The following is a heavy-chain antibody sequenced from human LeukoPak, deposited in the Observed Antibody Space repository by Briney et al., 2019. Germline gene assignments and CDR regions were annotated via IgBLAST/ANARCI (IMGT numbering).Heavy chain of an antibody. Sequence: GGSLRLSCAASGFPFSSFWMSWVRQAPGKGLAWVANIKQDGGEAYLVDSVKGRFTISRDNSKNTLYLQMNSLRAEDTAVYYCAREGRFDPWGQGTLVTVSS. CDR1: GFPFSSFW. V-gene: IGHV3-7*03. CDR2: IKQDGGEA. CDR3: AREGRFDP. J-gene: IGHJ5*02.